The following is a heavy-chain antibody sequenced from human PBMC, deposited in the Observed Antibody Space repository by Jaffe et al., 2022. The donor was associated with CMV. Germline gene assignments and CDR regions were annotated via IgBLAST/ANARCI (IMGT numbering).Heavy chain of an antibody. J-gene: IGHJ4*02. CDR2: ISWNSGSI. CDR3: AKDMHMGGHYDILTGYFDY. Sequence: EVQLVESGGGLVQPGRSLRLSCAASGFTFDDYAMHWVRQAPGKGLEWVSGISWNSGSIGYADSVKGRFTISRDNAKNSLYLQMNSLRAEDTALYYCAKDMHMGGHYDILTGYFDYWGQGTLVTVSS. V-gene: IGHV3-9*01. D-gene: IGHD3-9*01. CDR1: GFTFDDYA.